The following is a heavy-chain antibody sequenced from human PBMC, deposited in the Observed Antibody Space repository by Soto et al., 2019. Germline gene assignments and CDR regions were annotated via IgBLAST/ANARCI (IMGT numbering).Heavy chain of an antibody. V-gene: IGHV1-18*04. D-gene: IGHD6-19*01. CDR3: AIDPGQDTGGYSFES. CDR1: GYTLTSYG. Sequence: QVQLVQSGAEVKRPGASVMLACKASGYTLTSYGISWVRQAPGQGLEWMGWISTYTGDTNYARKTQGRVTLTTDTSTTTAYMELRSLRSDDTAVYYWAIDPGQDTGGYSFESWGQGTLVIVSS. J-gene: IGHJ5*01. CDR2: ISTYTGDT.